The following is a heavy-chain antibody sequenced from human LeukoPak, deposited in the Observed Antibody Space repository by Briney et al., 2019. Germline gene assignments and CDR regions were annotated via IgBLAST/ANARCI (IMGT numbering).Heavy chain of an antibody. D-gene: IGHD4-17*01. V-gene: IGHV3-21*04. J-gene: IGHJ4*02. CDR3: AKGLDYGDYKDY. CDR2: ISSSSSYI. Sequence: PGGSLRVSCAASGFTFSSYSMNWVRQAPGKGLEWVSSISSSSSYIYYADSVKGRFTISRDNAKNSLYLQMNSLRAEDTALYYCAKGLDYGDYKDYWGQGTLVTVSS. CDR1: GFTFSSYS.